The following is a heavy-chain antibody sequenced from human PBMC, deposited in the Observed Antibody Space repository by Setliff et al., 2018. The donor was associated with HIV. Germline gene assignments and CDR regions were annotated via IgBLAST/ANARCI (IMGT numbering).Heavy chain of an antibody. CDR2: IYQSGTT. V-gene: IGHV4-39*07. Sequence: SETLSLTCSVSGGPITTSTYYWGWIRQPPGKGLEWIGNIYQSGTTYYNSSLTSRVTMSVDTSKKQFSLKLSSVSAADTAVYYCARAADYHDSSGYWAPPRYFDYWGQGTLVTVSS. J-gene: IGHJ4*02. CDR3: ARAADYHDSSGYWAPPRYFDY. D-gene: IGHD3-22*01. CDR1: GGPITTSTYY.